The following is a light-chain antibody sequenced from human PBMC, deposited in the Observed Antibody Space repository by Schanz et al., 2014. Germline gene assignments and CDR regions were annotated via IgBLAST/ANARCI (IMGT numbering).Light chain of an antibody. CDR1: SSDIGRNY. CDR2: RDN. V-gene: IGLV1-47*01. Sequence: QSVLTQPPSASGTPGQTVTISCSGSSSDIGRNYVFWFQQLPGRAPKRLIYRDNQRSSGISDRLSASKSGTSASLAISGLPSEDEDDDYCEACDDSLNVGVFGGGTKLTVL. CDR3: EACDDSLNVGV. J-gene: IGLJ3*02.